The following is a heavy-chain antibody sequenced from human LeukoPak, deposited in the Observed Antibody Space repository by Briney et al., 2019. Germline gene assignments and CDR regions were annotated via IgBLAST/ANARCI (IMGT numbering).Heavy chain of an antibody. CDR3: ARNPPRYFN. D-gene: IGHD1-26*01. CDR1: GFTFSTYS. V-gene: IGHV3-21*04. Sequence: GGSLRLSCAASGFTFSTYSMNWVRQAPGKGLEWVSSISSGSGYIYYADSVKGRFTISGDNAKNSLYLQMNSLRAEDTAVYYCARNPPRYFNWGQGTLVTVSS. CDR2: ISSGSGYI. J-gene: IGHJ4*02.